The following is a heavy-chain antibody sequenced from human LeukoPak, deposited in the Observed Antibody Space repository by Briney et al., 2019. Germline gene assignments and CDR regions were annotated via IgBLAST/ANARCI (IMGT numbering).Heavy chain of an antibody. J-gene: IGHJ3*01. D-gene: IGHD1-1*01. Sequence: SSETLSLTCAVYGGSFSGYYWNWIRQPPGKGLEWLGEINHRGSTNYNPSLKRRVTISIDTSKNQFSLKLTFVTAADTGVYYCARGNRGDNWNDPVIAFDVWGRGTMVTVSS. V-gene: IGHV4-34*01. CDR3: ARGNRGDNWNDPVIAFDV. CDR2: INHRGST. CDR1: GGSFSGYY.